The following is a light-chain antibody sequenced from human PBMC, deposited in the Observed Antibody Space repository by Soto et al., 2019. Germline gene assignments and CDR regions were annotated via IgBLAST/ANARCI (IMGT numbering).Light chain of an antibody. CDR1: QSVSSTY. V-gene: IGKV3-20*01. CDR2: GAS. CDR3: RQYYSSPPYT. J-gene: IGKJ2*01. Sequence: EIVLTQSPGTLSLSPGERATLSCRASQSVSSTYLAWYQQKPGQAPRLLIYGASSRATGIPDRFSGSGSGTDLTLTSSRRESEDCAGYSWRQYYSSPPYTFGQVTKLEI.